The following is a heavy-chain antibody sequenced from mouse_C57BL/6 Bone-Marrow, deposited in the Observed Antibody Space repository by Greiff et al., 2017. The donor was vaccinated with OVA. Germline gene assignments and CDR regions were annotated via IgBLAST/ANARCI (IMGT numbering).Heavy chain of an antibody. Sequence: QVQLKESGAELVMPGASVKLSCKASGYTFTSYWMRWVKQRPGQGLEWIGEIDPSDSYTNSNQKFKGKSTLTVDKSSSTAYLQLSSLTSEDSAVYYCARSPTWMDYWGQGTSVTVSS. J-gene: IGHJ4*01. CDR2: IDPSDSYT. V-gene: IGHV1-69*01. CDR3: ARSPTWMDY. CDR1: GYTFTSYW.